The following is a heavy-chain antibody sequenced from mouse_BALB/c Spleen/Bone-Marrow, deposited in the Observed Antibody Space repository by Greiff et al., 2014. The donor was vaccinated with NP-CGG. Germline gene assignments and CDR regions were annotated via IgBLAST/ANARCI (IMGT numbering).Heavy chain of an antibody. CDR2: IRSKSNNYAT. J-gene: IGHJ3*01. Sequence: DVKLVESGGGLVQPKGSLKLSCAASGFTFNTNAMNWVRQAPGKGLEWVARIRSKSNNYATYYADSVKDRFTISRDESQTMLYLPMNNLKTEDTAMYYCVRDGSSSFAYWGQGTLVTVST. CDR3: VRDGSSSFAY. CDR1: GFTFNTNA. D-gene: IGHD1-1*01. V-gene: IGHV10S3*01.